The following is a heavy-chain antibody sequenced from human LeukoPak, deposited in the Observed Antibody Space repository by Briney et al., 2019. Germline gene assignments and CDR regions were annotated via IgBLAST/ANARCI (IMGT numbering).Heavy chain of an antibody. J-gene: IGHJ4*02. V-gene: IGHV3-23*01. CDR1: GFTFSSYA. CDR2: ISGSGGST. D-gene: IGHD5-12*01. Sequence: GGSLRLSCAASGFTFSSYAMSWVRQAPGKGLEWVSAISGSGGSTYYADSVKGRFTISRDNSKNTLYLQMNSLRAEDTAVYYCAREFVDIVATTENFDYWGQGTLVTVSS. CDR3: AREFVDIVATTENFDY.